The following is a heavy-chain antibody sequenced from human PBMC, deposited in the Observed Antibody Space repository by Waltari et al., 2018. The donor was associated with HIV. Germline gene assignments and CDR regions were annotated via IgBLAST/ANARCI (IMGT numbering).Heavy chain of an antibody. Sequence: QVQLVQSGAGVQKPPATVKCPSKAPGYTHAHYDIHWARQAPGQRLECMGWSNAGNGDTKYSQEFQGRVTITRDTSASTAYMELSSLRSEDMAVYYCARGCGSYSLDYWGQGTLVTVSS. V-gene: IGHV1-3*02. CDR1: GYTHAHYD. CDR2: SNAGNGDT. D-gene: IGHD1-26*01. J-gene: IGHJ4*02. CDR3: ARGCGSYSLDY.